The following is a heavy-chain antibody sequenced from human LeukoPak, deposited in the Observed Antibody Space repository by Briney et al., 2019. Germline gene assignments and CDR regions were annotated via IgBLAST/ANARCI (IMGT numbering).Heavy chain of an antibody. Sequence: SETLSLTCAVYGGSFSGYYWSWIRQPPGKGLEWIGEINHSGSTNYNPSLKSRVTISVDTSKNQFSLKLSSVTAADTAVYYCARGARYCSSTSCYPNWFDPWGQGTLVTVSS. CDR3: ARGARYCSSTSCYPNWFDP. V-gene: IGHV4-34*01. CDR2: INHSGST. J-gene: IGHJ5*02. CDR1: GGSFSGYY. D-gene: IGHD2-2*01.